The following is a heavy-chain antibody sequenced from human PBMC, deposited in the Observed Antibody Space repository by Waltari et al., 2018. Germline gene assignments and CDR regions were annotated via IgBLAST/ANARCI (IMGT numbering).Heavy chain of an antibody. CDR3: ARGGRGLVLNY. J-gene: IGHJ4*02. CDR2: INHGGST. Sequence: QVQLQQWGAGLLKPSETLSLPCAVYGGSFSGYYWSWTRQPPGKGRGWIGEINHGGSTNANPSLKSRGTISGDTAKNQFPLKLGALTAADTAVYYGARGGRGLVLNYWGQGTLVTVSS. V-gene: IGHV4-34*01. CDR1: GGSFSGYY. D-gene: IGHD6-19*01.